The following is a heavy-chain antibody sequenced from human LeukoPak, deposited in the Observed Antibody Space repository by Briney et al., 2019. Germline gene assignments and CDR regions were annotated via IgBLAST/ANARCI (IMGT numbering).Heavy chain of an antibody. CDR1: GFPFDEYG. Sequence: GGSLRLSCAASGFPFDEYGMSWVRQAPGKGLEWVSGLNWNGGATGYADSVKGRFTISRDNAKNSLFLHMTSLRADDTAVYFCARDLVDYYGSGFDYWGQGTLVIVSS. CDR2: LNWNGGAT. J-gene: IGHJ4*02. V-gene: IGHV3-20*04. D-gene: IGHD3-10*01. CDR3: ARDLVDYYGSGFDY.